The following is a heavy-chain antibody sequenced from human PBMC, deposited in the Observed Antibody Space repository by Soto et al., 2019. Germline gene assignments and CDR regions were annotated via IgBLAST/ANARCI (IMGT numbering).Heavy chain of an antibody. CDR2: IWYDGSNK. J-gene: IGHJ6*02. Sequence: QVQLVESGGGVVQPGRSLRLSCAASGFTFSGYGMHWVRQAPGKGLEWVAVIWYDGSNKYYADSVKGRFTISRDNSKNTLYLQMNSLRAEDTAVYYCAREQDYGDYVYGGYGMDVWGQGTTVTVSS. CDR3: AREQDYGDYVYGGYGMDV. D-gene: IGHD4-17*01. V-gene: IGHV3-33*01. CDR1: GFTFSGYG.